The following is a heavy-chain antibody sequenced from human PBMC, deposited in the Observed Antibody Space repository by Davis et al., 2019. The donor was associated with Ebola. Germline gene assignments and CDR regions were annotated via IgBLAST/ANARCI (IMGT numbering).Heavy chain of an antibody. D-gene: IGHD1-26*01. V-gene: IGHV3-23*01. J-gene: IGHJ3*02. CDR2: ISASSGST. Sequence: GESLKISCAASGFIFSSYAMSWVRQAPGKGLEWVSGISASSGSTFYADSVKGRFTISRDNSKNTLYLQMNGLRVEDTAIYYCAKDTSNIWFDIWGQGTMVTVSS. CDR1: GFIFSSYA. CDR3: AKDTSNIWFDI.